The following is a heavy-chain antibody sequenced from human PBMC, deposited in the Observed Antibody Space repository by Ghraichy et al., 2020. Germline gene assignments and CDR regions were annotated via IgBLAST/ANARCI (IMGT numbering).Heavy chain of an antibody. Sequence: SQTLSLTCVISGDSVSSNSAAWNWIRQSPSRGLEWLGRTYYRSKWYNEYAVSVKSRISINPDTSQNQFSLQLNSVTPEDTAVYYCAREPVAADTRSGKAWFDPWGQGTLVTVSS. D-gene: IGHD6-13*01. CDR1: GDSVSSNSAA. CDR2: TYYRSKWYN. CDR3: AREPVAADTRSGKAWFDP. J-gene: IGHJ5*02. V-gene: IGHV6-1*01.